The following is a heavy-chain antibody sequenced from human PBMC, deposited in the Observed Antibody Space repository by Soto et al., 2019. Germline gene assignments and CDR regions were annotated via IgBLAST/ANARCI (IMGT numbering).Heavy chain of an antibody. J-gene: IGHJ6*02. Sequence: GGSLRLSCAASGFTFSTYAMSWVRQAPGKGLEWVSDVNGSDGTTYYTDSVKGRFTISRDNSKNTLYLQMNSLRAEDTAVYYCARGKYSSPRGGLDVWGQGTPVTVSS. D-gene: IGHD4-4*01. CDR1: GFTFSTYA. CDR3: ARGKYSSPRGGLDV. V-gene: IGHV3-23*01. CDR2: VNGSDGTT.